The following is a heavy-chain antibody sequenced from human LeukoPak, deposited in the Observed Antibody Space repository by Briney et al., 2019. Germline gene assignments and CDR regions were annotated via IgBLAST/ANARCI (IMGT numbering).Heavy chain of an antibody. CDR2: ISPDGSTT. Sequence: GGSLRLSCAASGFTFSSYWMHWVRQAPGKGLVWVSRISPDGSTTGHADSVKGRFTTSRDNAKNTLFLQMNSLRAEDTAVYYCTRDFDFSSATWGQGTLVTVTS. D-gene: IGHD3-3*01. CDR1: GFTFSSYW. CDR3: TRDFDFSSAT. V-gene: IGHV3-74*01. J-gene: IGHJ5*02.